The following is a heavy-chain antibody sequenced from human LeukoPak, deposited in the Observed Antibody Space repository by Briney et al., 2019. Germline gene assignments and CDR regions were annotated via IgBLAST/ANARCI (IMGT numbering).Heavy chain of an antibody. D-gene: IGHD1-20*01. CDR1: GYTFTGYY. CDR3: ARVGNWKPPIMDV. Sequence: GASVKVSCKASGYTFTGYYMHWVRQAPGQGLEWMGRINPNSGGTNYAQKFQGRVTMTRDTSISTAYMELSSLRSEDTAVYYCARVGNWKPPIMDVWGKGTTVTVSS. V-gene: IGHV1-2*06. CDR2: INPNSGGT. J-gene: IGHJ6*04.